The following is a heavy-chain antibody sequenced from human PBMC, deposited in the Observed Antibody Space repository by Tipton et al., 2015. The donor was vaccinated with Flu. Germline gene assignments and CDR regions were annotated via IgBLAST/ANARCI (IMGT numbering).Heavy chain of an antibody. CDR3: ASGNFYDSSGYFAF. V-gene: IGHV4-4*07. CDR2: THTNGNT. J-gene: IGHJ4*02. CDR1: GGSINRYY. Sequence: GLVKPSETLSLTCNVSGGSINRYYWSWIRQSVGKGPEWIGRTHTNGNTNYNSTFGSRLTMSLDTSKSQFSMKLTSVTVADTAVYYCASGNFYDSSGYFAFWGQGILVTVSS. D-gene: IGHD3-22*01.